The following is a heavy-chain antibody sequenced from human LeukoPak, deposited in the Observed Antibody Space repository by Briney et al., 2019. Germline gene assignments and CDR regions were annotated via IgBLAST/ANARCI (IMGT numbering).Heavy chain of an antibody. V-gene: IGHV3-30*03. CDR3: ARRGYGGNSGFFDY. CDR2: ISYDGSNK. J-gene: IGHJ4*02. CDR1: GFTFSSYG. Sequence: GGSLRLSCAASGFTFSSYGMHWVRQAPGKGLEWVAVISYDGSNKYYADSVKGRFTISRDNSKNTLYLQVGSLRAEDMAVYYCARRGYGGNSGFFDYWGQGTLVTVSS. D-gene: IGHD4-23*01.